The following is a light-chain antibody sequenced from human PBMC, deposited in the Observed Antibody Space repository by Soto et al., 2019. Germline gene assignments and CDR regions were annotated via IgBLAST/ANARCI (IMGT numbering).Light chain of an antibody. Sequence: QSALTQPPSASGSPGQSVTISCTGTSSEVGGYNYVSWYQQHPGKAPKLMIYEVSKRPSGVPDRVSGSKSGNTASLTVSGLQAEDEADYYCSSYAGSNNLFGGGTKVTVL. CDR3: SSYAGSNNL. CDR2: EVS. V-gene: IGLV2-8*01. CDR1: SSEVGGYNY. J-gene: IGLJ2*01.